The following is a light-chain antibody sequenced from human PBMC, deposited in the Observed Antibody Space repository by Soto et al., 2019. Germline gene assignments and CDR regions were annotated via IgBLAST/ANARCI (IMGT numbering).Light chain of an antibody. J-gene: IGKJ1*01. Sequence: EIVLTQSPGTLSLSPGERATLSCRASQSVRSTYVAWYQQKPGQAPRLLIYGASSRATGIPDMFSGSGSGTDFTLTISRLEPEDFAVYYCQQYGSSPRTFGQGTKVEIK. CDR2: GAS. CDR1: QSVRSTY. CDR3: QQYGSSPRT. V-gene: IGKV3-20*01.